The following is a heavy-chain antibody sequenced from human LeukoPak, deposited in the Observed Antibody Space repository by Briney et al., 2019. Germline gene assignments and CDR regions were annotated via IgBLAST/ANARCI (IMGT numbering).Heavy chain of an antibody. CDR1: GFTFSSYA. CDR3: AKDRRWPKHPTYYYYMDV. J-gene: IGHJ6*03. V-gene: IGHV3-23*01. Sequence: GGSLRLSCAASGFTFSSYAMSWVRQAPGKGLEWVSAISGSGGSTYYADSVKGRFTISRDNSKNTLYLQMNSLRAEDTAVYYCAKDRRWPKHPTYYYYMDVWGKGTTVTVSS. CDR2: ISGSGGST. D-gene: IGHD4-23*01.